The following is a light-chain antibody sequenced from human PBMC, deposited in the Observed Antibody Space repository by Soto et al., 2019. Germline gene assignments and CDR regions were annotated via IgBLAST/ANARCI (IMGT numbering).Light chain of an antibody. CDR1: SSDVGGYNY. J-gene: IGLJ1*01. CDR2: EVS. V-gene: IGLV2-8*01. CDR3: SSYSGSNNYV. Sequence: QSALTQPPSAPGSPGQSVTISCTGTSSDVGGYNYVSWYQQHPSKAPKLMIYEVSKRPSGVPDRFSGSKSGNTASLTVSGLQAEDEADYYCSSYSGSNNYVFVTGTKVTVL.